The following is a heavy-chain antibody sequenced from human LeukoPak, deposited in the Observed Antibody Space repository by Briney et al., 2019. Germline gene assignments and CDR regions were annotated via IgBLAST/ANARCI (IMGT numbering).Heavy chain of an antibody. CDR1: GGTFGSYA. CDR3: AREAPPAPGSGSYPYYFDY. CDR2: IIPIFGTA. Sequence: ASVKVSCKASGGTFGSYAISWVRQAPGQGLEWMGGIIPIFGTANYAQKFQGRVTITADESTSTAYMELSSLRSEDTAVYYCAREAPPAPGSGSYPYYFDYWGQGTLVTVSS. D-gene: IGHD3-10*01. V-gene: IGHV1-69*13. J-gene: IGHJ4*02.